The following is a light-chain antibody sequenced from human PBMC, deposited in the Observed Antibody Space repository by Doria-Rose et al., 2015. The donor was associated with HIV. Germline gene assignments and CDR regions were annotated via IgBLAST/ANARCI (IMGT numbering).Light chain of an antibody. CDR3: QQYNNWPVS. J-gene: IGKJ3*01. Sequence: EVALTQSPATLSVSPGERATLSCGASQSVNSNLAWYQQRPAQAPRLLIYDASTRATGIPVRFSGSGSGTEFTLTITNIQSEDSALYYCQQYNNWPVSFGPGTKVDIK. CDR1: QSVNSN. CDR2: DAS. V-gene: IGKV3-15*01.